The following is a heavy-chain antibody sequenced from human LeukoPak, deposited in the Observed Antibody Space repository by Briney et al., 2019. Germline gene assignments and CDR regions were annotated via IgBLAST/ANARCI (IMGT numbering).Heavy chain of an antibody. D-gene: IGHD5-18*01. V-gene: IGHV3-53*01. Sequence: PGGSLRLSCAASGFTVSSSYMSWVRQAPGKGLEWVSLIYSGGSTYYAASVKGRFNISRDNSKNTLYLQMNSLSPEDTAVYYCAKGYNYAYEYWGQGTLVTVSS. CDR1: GFTVSSSY. CDR2: IYSGGST. J-gene: IGHJ4*02. CDR3: AKGYNYAYEY.